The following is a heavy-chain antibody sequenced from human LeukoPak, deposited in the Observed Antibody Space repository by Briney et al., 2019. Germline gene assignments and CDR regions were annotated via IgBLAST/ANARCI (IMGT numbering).Heavy chain of an antibody. Sequence: GASVTVSFKASGYTFTSYYMHWVRQAPGQGGEWMGIINPSGGSTSYAQKFQGRVTMTRDMSTSTVYMELSSLRSEDTAVYYCAARGIVGATYFDYWGQGTLVTVSS. V-gene: IGHV1-46*01. CDR2: INPSGGST. D-gene: IGHD1-26*01. CDR3: AARGIVGATYFDY. CDR1: GYTFTSYY. J-gene: IGHJ4*02.